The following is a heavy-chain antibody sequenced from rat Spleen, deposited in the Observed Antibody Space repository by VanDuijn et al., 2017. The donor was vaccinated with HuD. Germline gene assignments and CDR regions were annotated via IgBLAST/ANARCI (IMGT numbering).Heavy chain of an antibody. Sequence: EVQLVESGGALVQPGRSLKLSCAASGFTFSSYDMAWVRQAPTKGLEWVATISSDGGRNFYRDSVKGRFTISRDNTKSTLYLQMDSLKSEDTASYYCVRHGYTRYYFDYWGQGVMVTVSS. D-gene: IGHD1-9*01. J-gene: IGHJ2*01. V-gene: IGHV5-29*01. CDR2: ISSDGGRN. CDR1: GFTFSSYD. CDR3: VRHGYTRYYFDY.